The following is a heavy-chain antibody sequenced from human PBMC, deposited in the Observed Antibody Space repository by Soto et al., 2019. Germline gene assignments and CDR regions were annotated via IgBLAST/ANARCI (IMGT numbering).Heavy chain of an antibody. CDR1: GFTFSTYW. Sequence: EVQLMESGGGLVQPGGSLRLSCAASGFTFSTYWMDWVRHTPGKGLEWVANINQDGSEKNYVDSVKGRFTIYRDNAKNSLYLQMSSLTAEDSALYYCSRSLNSWGQGTLVTVSS. CDR2: INQDGSEK. V-gene: IGHV3-7*01. CDR3: SRSLNS. J-gene: IGHJ4*02.